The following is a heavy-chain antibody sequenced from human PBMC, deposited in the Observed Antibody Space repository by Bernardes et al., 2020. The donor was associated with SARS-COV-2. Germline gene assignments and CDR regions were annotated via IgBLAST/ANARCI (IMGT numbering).Heavy chain of an antibody. CDR1: GYTFTSYD. J-gene: IGHJ4*02. D-gene: IGHD1-1*01. V-gene: IGHV1-8*01. CDR2: IKPDSGNT. Sequence: ASVKVSCKASGYTFTSYDINWVRQTTGQGLEWMGWIKPDSGNTGYAQKFQGRVTMTRDTSINTACMELTSLRSEDTAVYYCARFTWTTASDFDYWGQGTLVTVSS. CDR3: ARFTWTTASDFDY.